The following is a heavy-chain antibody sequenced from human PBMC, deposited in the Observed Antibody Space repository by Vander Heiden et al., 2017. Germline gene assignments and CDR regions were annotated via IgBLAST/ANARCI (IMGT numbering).Heavy chain of an antibody. V-gene: IGHV4-61*01. D-gene: IGHD1-26*01. J-gene: IGHJ4*02. CDR1: GGSVSSGSYY. Sequence: QVQLQESGPGLVKPSETLSLTCTVSGGSVSSGSYYWSWIRQPPGKRLEWIGYIYYSGSTNYNPSLKSRVTISVDTSKNQFSLKLSSVTAADTAVYYCARAVGATLFDYWGQGTLVTVSS. CDR3: ARAVGATLFDY. CDR2: IYYSGST.